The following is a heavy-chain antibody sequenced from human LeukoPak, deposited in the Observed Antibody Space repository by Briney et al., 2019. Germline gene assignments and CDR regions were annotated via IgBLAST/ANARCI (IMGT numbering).Heavy chain of an antibody. CDR2: IYSGGST. CDR3: AMRLMVRGVIPHDY. V-gene: IGHV3-53*01. Sequence: GGSLRLSCAASGFTVSSHYMSWVRQAPGKGLEWVSVIYSGGSTYYADSVKGRFNISRDNSKNTLYLQMNSLRAEDTAVYYCAMRLMVRGVIPHDYWGQGTLVTVSS. D-gene: IGHD3-10*01. CDR1: GFTVSSHY. J-gene: IGHJ4*02.